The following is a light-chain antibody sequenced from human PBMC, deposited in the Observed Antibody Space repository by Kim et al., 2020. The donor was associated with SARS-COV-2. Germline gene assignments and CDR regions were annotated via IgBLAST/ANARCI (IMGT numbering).Light chain of an antibody. J-gene: IGLJ2*01. CDR2: LYSDGRH. CDR1: NGQNPYA. CDR3: QTWGSGTVV. V-gene: IGLV4-69*01. Sequence: SGKRTCTLRNGQNPYASAWYQQRPDKSPRYLMKLYSDGRHVKGGGIPDRLSGSSSGPQRYLTISSLQSEDEADYYCQTWGSGTVVFGGGTQLTVL.